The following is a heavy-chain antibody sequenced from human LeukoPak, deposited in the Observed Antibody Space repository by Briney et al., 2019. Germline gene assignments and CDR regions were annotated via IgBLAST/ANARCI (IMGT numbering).Heavy chain of an antibody. D-gene: IGHD2-21*02. CDR3: AKSFARLAYCGGDCYSFDY. CDR1: GFTFSSYG. Sequence: GGSLRLSSAASGFTFSSYGMHWVRQGPGKGLEWVAVISYDGSNKYYADSVKGRFTISRDNSKNTMYLQMNRLRAEDTAVYYGAKSFARLAYCGGDCYSFDYWGQGTLVTVSS. CDR2: ISYDGSNK. J-gene: IGHJ4*02. V-gene: IGHV3-30*18.